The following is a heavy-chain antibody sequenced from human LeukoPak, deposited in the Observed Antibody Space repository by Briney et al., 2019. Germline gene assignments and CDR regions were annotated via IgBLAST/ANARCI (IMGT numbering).Heavy chain of an antibody. CDR2: INPSGGST. CDR1: GYTFTSYY. Sequence: ASVKVSCKASGYTFTSYYMHWVRQAPGQGLEWMGIINPSGGSTSYAQKFQGRVTMTTDTSTSTAYMELRSLRSDDTAVYYCARDYGDYEYDYWGQGTLVTVSS. CDR3: ARDYGDYEYDY. J-gene: IGHJ4*02. V-gene: IGHV1-46*01. D-gene: IGHD4-17*01.